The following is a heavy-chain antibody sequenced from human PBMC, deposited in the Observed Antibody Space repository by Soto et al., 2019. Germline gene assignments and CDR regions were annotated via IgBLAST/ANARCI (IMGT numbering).Heavy chain of an antibody. V-gene: IGHV2-5*02. D-gene: IGHD2-21*02. CDR3: AHSRCGGDCLQSYSSHYYYGMDV. CDR2: IYWDDDK. J-gene: IGHJ6*02. CDR1: GFSLSTSGVG. Sequence: QITLKESGPTLVRPARTLTLTCTFSGFSLSTSGVGVGWIRQPPGKALEWLALIYWDDDKRYSPSLKSRLTITKDTSKNQVVLTMTNMDPVYTATYYCAHSRCGGDCLQSYSSHYYYGMDVWGQGTTVTVSS.